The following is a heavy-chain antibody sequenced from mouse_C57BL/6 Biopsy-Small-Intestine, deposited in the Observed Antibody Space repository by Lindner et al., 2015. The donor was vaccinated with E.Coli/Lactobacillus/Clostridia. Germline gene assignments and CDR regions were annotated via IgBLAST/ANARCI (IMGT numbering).Heavy chain of an antibody. J-gene: IGHJ3*01. D-gene: IGHD2-5*01. CDR2: IDPYNGAT. CDR3: ASYSNYWFAY. V-gene: IGHV1S135*01. Sequence: VQLQESGPELVKPGASVKMSCKASGYSFTGYNMHWVKQSHGKSLEWIGYIDPYNGATSYNQKFKGKATLTVDKPSSTAYMQLNSLTSEDSAVYYCASYSNYWFAYWGQGTLVTVSA. CDR1: GYSFTGYN.